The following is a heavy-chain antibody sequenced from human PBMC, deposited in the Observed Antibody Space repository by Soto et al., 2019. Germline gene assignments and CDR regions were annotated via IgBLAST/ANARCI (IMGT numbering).Heavy chain of an antibody. V-gene: IGHV4-31*03. CDR2: IYFGGST. J-gene: IGHJ6*02. CDR1: GVSVNSGGYY. D-gene: IGHD3-22*01. CDR3: ARDNYDTSGYSSYYYGMDV. Sequence: PSETLSLTCSVSGVSVNSGGYYWSWIRQHPGKGLEWIGYIYFGGSTFYNPSLKSRVTISVDTSENQFSLQLRSVTAADTAVYYCARDNYDTSGYSSYYYGMDVWGQGTTVTVSS.